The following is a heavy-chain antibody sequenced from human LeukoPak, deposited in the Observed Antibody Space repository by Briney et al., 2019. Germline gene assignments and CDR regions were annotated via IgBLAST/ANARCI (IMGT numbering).Heavy chain of an antibody. Sequence: GGSLRLSCAASGFTFSSYAMSWVRQAPGKGLEWVSAISGSGGSTYYADSVKGRFTISRDNSKNTLYLQMNSLRAEDTAVYYCAKGEMATIKVIYFDYWGQGTLVTVSS. CDR2: ISGSGGST. D-gene: IGHD5-24*01. CDR3: AKGEMATIKVIYFDY. V-gene: IGHV3-23*01. CDR1: GFTFSSYA. J-gene: IGHJ4*02.